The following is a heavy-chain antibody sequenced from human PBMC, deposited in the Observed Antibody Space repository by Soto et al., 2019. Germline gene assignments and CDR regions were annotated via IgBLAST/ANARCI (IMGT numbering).Heavy chain of an antibody. CDR1: GFTFSSYG. D-gene: IGHD2-15*01. Sequence: GGSLRLSCAASGFTFSSYGMHWVRQAPGKGLEWVAVIWYDGSNKYYADSVKGRFTISRDNSKNTLYLQMNSLRAEDTAVYYCAGVGRYCSGGSCYRYYYYYMDVWGKGTTVTVSS. V-gene: IGHV3-33*01. CDR2: IWYDGSNK. CDR3: AGVGRYCSGGSCYRYYYYYMDV. J-gene: IGHJ6*03.